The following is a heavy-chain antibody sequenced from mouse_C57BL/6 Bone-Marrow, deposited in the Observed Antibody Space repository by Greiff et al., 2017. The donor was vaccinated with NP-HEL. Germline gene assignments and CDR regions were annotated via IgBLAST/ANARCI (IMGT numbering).Heavy chain of an antibody. J-gene: IGHJ2*01. D-gene: IGHD1-3*01. V-gene: IGHV1-82*01. CDR1: GYAFSSSW. Sequence: QVQLQQSGPELVKPGASVKISCKASGYAFSSSWMNWVKQRPGKGLEWIGRLYPGDGDTNYNGKFKGKATLTADKSSSTAYMQLSSLTSEDSAVYICARSKVAETHSFDYWGQGTTLTVSS. CDR3: ARSKVAETHSFDY. CDR2: LYPGDGDT.